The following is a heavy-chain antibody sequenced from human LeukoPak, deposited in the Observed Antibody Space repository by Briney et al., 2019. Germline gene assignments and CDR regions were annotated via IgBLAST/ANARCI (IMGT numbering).Heavy chain of an antibody. V-gene: IGHV1-2*02. D-gene: IGHD2-2*01. CDR1: GYTLTGYY. Sequence: ATVKLSWKASGYTLTGYYMHWVSQAPGPGFEWMGWINPNDGDTNYAQKFQGRVTMTRDTPISTAHMEVSRLRSDDTAVYYCARANFLYCSSSTCLFDYWGQGTLVTVSS. J-gene: IGHJ4*02. CDR3: ARANFLYCSSSTCLFDY. CDR2: INPNDGDT.